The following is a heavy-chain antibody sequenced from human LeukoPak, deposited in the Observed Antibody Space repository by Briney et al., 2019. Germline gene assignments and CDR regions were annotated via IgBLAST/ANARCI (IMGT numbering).Heavy chain of an antibody. D-gene: IGHD5-12*01. CDR2: IIPIFGTA. CDR1: GGTFSSYA. J-gene: IGHJ4*02. CDR3: ARDLSGYDPGDY. V-gene: IGHV1-69*13. Sequence: ASVKVSCKASGGTFSSYAISWVRQAPGQGLEWMGGIIPIFGTANYAQKSQGRVTITADESTSTAYMELSSLRSEDTAVYYCARDLSGYDPGDYWGQGTLVTVSS.